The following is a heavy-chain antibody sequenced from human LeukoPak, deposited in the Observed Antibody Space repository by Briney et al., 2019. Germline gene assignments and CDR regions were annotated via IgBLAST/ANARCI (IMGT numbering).Heavy chain of an antibody. D-gene: IGHD3-16*01. J-gene: IGHJ3*02. CDR2: ISWNSGLK. CDR3: AKLGGSFDI. Sequence: GGSLRLSCAASGFTFDNYAMHWVRQAPGKGLEWVSYISWNSGLKGYADSVKGRFTISRDNAKNSLVLQMNSPTTEDTALYYCAKLGGSFDIWGQGTMVVVSS. V-gene: IGHV3-9*01. CDR1: GFTFDNYA.